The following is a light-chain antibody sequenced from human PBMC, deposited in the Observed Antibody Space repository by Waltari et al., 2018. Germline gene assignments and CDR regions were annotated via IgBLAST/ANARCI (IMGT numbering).Light chain of an antibody. Sequence: QSALTQPASVSGSPGQSITIPCTGTRDDVGGFDSVSWYQHHPGRAPKLVIYEVSSRPSGVSDRFSGSKSGNTASLTISGLQPDDEADYYCNSYTSSSTHVFGTGTKVSVL. J-gene: IGLJ1*01. CDR3: NSYTSSSTHV. CDR1: RDDVGGFDS. V-gene: IGLV2-14*01. CDR2: EVS.